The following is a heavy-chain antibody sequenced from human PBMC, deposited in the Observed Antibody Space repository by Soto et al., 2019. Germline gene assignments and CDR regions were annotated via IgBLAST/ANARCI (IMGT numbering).Heavy chain of an antibody. Sequence: GGSLRLSCAASGFTFSSYSMSWVRQAPGKGLESLAIISGGGGATFYADSVKGRFTISRDNSKSTLSPQMNTLRPEDTAVYFCAKVRACNKTRCDDCFDTWGQGTQVTVSS. CDR2: ISGGGGAT. CDR3: AKVRACNKTRCDDCFDT. CDR1: GFTFSSYS. V-gene: IGHV3-23*01. J-gene: IGHJ5*02. D-gene: IGHD1-7*01.